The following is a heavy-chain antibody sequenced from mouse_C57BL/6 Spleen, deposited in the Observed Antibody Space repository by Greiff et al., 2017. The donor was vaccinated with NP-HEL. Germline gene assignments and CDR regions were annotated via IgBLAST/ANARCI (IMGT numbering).Heavy chain of an antibody. V-gene: IGHV1-50*01. J-gene: IGHJ3*01. CDR1: GYTFTSYW. D-gene: IGHD1-1*01. CDR2: IDPSDSYT. CDR3: APGYYGSSPFAY. Sequence: LQQPGAELVKPGASVKLSCKASGYTFTSYWMQWVKQRPGQGLEWIGEIDPSDSYTNYNQKFKGKATLTVDTSSSTAYMQLSSLTSEDSAVYYCAPGYYGSSPFAYWGQGTLVTVSA.